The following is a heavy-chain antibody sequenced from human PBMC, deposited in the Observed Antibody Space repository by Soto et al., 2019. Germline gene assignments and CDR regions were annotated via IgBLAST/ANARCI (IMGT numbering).Heavy chain of an antibody. CDR2: IYYSGST. CDR1: GGSIGSGTYY. V-gene: IGHV4-31*03. J-gene: IGHJ4*02. CDR3: ARVVRGSIDY. D-gene: IGHD6-6*01. Sequence: QVQLKESGPGLVKPSQTLSLTCTVYGGSIGSGTYYWGWFRQHPGKGLEWIGYIYYSGSTYYNPSLQSRVSILVDTSKNQFSLKVSSLTAADTAVYYCARVVRGSIDYWGQGTLVTVSS.